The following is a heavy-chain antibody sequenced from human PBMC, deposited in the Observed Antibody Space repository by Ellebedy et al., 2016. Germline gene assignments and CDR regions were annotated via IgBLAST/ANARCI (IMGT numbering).Heavy chain of an antibody. V-gene: IGHV3-23*01. J-gene: IGHJ6*03. CDR2: ISGSGGST. Sequence: GESLKISXAASGFTFSSYAMSWVRQAPGKGLEWVSAISGSGGSTYYADSVKGRFTISRDNSKNTLYLQMNSLRAEDTAVYYCAKDWYYYYMDVWGKGTTVTVSS. CDR3: AKDWYYYYMDV. CDR1: GFTFSSYA.